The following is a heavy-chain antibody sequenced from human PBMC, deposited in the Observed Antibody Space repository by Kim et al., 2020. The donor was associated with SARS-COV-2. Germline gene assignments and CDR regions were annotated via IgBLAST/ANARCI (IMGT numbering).Heavy chain of an antibody. J-gene: IGHJ5*02. Sequence: SETLSLTCTVSGGSISSYYWSWIRQPPGKGLEWIGYIYYSGSTNYNPSLKSRVTISVDTSKNQFSLKLSSVTAADTAVYYCARGFRSSSWFNWFDPWGQGTLVTVSS. V-gene: IGHV4-59*01. CDR2: IYYSGST. CDR3: ARGFRSSSWFNWFDP. D-gene: IGHD6-13*01. CDR1: GGSISSYY.